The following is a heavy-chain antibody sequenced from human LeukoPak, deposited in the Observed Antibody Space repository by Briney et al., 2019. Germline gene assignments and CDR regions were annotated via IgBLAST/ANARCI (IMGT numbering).Heavy chain of an antibody. CDR3: ARHLQLAYYFDY. D-gene: IGHD6-13*01. CDR1: GYTFTGYY. CDR2: INPNSGGT. J-gene: IGHJ4*02. V-gene: IGHV1-2*06. Sequence: ASVKVSCKASGYTFTGYYMHWVRQAPGQGLEWMGRINPNSGGTNYAQKFQGRVTTTRDTSISTAYMELSRLRSDDTAVYYCARHLQLAYYFDYWGQGTLVTVSS.